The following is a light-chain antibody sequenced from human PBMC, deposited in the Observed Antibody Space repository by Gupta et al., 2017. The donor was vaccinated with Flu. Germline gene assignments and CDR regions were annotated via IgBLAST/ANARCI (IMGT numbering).Light chain of an antibody. Sequence: ATLALSPGERATLSCRASQSVGTYLAWYQQKPGQTPRLLIYDASNRDTGIPARFSGSGYGTDFTLTISSREPEDFAVYYCQKRSNWPPYTFGQGTRLEI. CDR2: DAS. CDR1: QSVGTY. V-gene: IGKV3-11*01. J-gene: IGKJ2*01. CDR3: QKRSNWPPYT.